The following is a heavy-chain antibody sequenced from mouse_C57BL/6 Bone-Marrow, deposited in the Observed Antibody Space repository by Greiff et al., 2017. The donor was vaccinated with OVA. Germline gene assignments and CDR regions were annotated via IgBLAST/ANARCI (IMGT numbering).Heavy chain of an antibody. J-gene: IGHJ2*01. CDR2: IYPGSGST. CDR3: ARGGSSGYNFDY. CDR1: GYTFTSYW. D-gene: IGHD3-2*02. V-gene: IGHV1-55*01. Sequence: QVQLQQSGAELVKPGASVKMSCKASGYTFTSYWITWVKQRPGQGLEWIGDIYPGSGSTNYNEKFKSKATLTVDTSSSTAYMQLSSLTSEDSAVYYCARGGSSGYNFDYWGQGTTLTVSS.